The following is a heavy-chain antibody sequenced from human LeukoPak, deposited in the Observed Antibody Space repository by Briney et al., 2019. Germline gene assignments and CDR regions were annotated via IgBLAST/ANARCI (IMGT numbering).Heavy chain of an antibody. V-gene: IGHV4-61*05. Sequence: SETLSLTCTVSGGSISSSSHYWGWIRQPPGKGLEWIGYIYYSGSTNYKPSLKSRVTISVDTSKNQFSLKLSSVTAADTAVYYCARVPAPQHYYYYMDVWGKGTTVTVSS. CDR2: IYYSGST. CDR1: GGSISSSSHY. D-gene: IGHD2-15*01. CDR3: ARVPAPQHYYYYMDV. J-gene: IGHJ6*03.